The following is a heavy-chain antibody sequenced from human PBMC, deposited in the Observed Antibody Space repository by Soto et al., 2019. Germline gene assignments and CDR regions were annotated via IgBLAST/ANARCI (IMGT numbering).Heavy chain of an antibody. Sequence: QVQLVQSGAEVKKPGSSVKVSCKASGGTFSSYAISWVRQAPGQGLEWMGGIIPIFGTANYAQKFQGRVTITADESTSTAYMELSSLRSEDTAVYYCARPDPGYCISTSCPNKHLELVYGMDVWGQGTTVTVSS. CDR2: IIPIFGTA. CDR1: GGTFSSYA. CDR3: ARPDPGYCISTSCPNKHLELVYGMDV. D-gene: IGHD2-2*01. V-gene: IGHV1-69*12. J-gene: IGHJ6*02.